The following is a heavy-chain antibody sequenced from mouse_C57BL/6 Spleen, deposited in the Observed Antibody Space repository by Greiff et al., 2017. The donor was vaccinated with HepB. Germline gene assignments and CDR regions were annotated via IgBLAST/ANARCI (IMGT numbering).Heavy chain of an antibody. CDR2: IHPNSGST. D-gene: IGHD1-3*01. V-gene: IGHV1-64*01. Sequence: QVQLQQPGAELVKPGASVKLSCKASGYTFTSYWMHWVKQRPGQGLEWIGMIHPNSGSTNYNEKFKSKATLTVDKSSSTAYMQLSSLTSEDSAVYYCAKVGDGNYYAMDYWGQGTSVTVSS. CDR1: GYTFTSYW. J-gene: IGHJ4*01. CDR3: AKVGDGNYYAMDY.